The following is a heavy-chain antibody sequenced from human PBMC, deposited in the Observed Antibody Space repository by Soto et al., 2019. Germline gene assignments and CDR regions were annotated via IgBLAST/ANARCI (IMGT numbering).Heavy chain of an antibody. CDR2: IIPMLGMS. Sequence: QVQLVQSGAEVKKPGSSVRVSCTASGDTFNFYTISWVRQVPGQGPEWMGRIIPMLGMSNYAQKFQGRVTIMADKSTSTVYMNLSGLKSEDTAVYYCATNYGSGSTHFDYWGQGTLVTVSS. D-gene: IGHD3-10*01. CDR1: GDTFNFYT. CDR3: ATNYGSGSTHFDY. V-gene: IGHV1-69*02. J-gene: IGHJ4*02.